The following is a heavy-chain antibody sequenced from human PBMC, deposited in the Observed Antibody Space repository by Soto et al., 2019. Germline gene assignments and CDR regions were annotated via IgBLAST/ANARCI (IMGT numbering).Heavy chain of an antibody. Sequence: PGGSLRLSCAASGFTFSSYGMHWVRQAPGKGLEWVAVISYDGSNKYYADSVKGRFTISRDNSKNTLYLQMNSLRAEDTAVYYCAKAVRDRHSSGWYMDVWGQGTTVTVSS. CDR3: AKAVRDRHSSGWYMDV. CDR2: ISYDGSNK. CDR1: GFTFSSYG. V-gene: IGHV3-30*18. J-gene: IGHJ6*02. D-gene: IGHD6-19*01.